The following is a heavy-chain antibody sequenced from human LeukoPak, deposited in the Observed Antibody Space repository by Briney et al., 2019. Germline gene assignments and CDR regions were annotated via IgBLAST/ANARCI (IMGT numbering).Heavy chain of an antibody. Sequence: KPSESLSLTCTVSGGSISSSSYYWGWIRQPPGKGLEWIGSIYFSGSTYYNPSLKSRVTISVDTSKNLFSLKLSSVTAADTAVYYCARGRRALGYCSSTSCPGGGYFQHWGQGTLVTASS. J-gene: IGHJ1*01. CDR3: ARGRRALGYCSSTSCPGGGYFQH. D-gene: IGHD2-2*01. CDR1: GGSISSSSYY. CDR2: IYFSGST. V-gene: IGHV4-39*01.